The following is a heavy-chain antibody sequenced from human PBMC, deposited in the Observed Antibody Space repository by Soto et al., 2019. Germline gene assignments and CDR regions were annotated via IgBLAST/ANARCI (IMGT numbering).Heavy chain of an antibody. CDR3: ARGNHRWLQLWYFDL. CDR1: GGTFSSYT. V-gene: IGHV1-69*12. J-gene: IGHJ2*01. Sequence: QVQLVQSGAEVKKPGSSVTVSCKASGGTFSSYTISWVRQAPGQGHEWMGGIIPIFGTANYAQKFQGRVTITGDESTSTAYMELSSLRSEDTAVYYCARGNHRWLQLWYFDLWGRGTLVTVSS. D-gene: IGHD5-12*01. CDR2: IIPIFGTA.